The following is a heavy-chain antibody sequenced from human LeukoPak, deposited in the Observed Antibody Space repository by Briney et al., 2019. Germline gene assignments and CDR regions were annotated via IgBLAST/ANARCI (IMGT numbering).Heavy chain of an antibody. J-gene: IGHJ4*02. CDR2: INPNSGGT. Sequence: ASVKVSCKASGYTFTCYYMHWVRQAPGQGLEWMGWINPNSGGTSYAQKFQGRVTMTRDTPISTGYMELSRLRSDDTAVYYCARDLGSGSYYVTDYWGQGTLVTVSS. V-gene: IGHV1-2*02. CDR3: ARDLGSGSYYVTDY. D-gene: IGHD1-26*01. CDR1: GYTFTCYY.